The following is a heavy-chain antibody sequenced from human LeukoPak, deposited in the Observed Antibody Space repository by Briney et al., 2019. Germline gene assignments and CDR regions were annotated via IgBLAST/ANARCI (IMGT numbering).Heavy chain of an antibody. V-gene: IGHV3-23*01. CDR1: GFTFSTYA. CDR2: LSGSGDGT. J-gene: IGHJ4*02. CDR3: AKGGPQLYYDSSGYYFLDY. Sequence: GGSLRLSCAASGFTFSTYAMSWVRQAPGKGLGWVSALSGSGDGTYHAESVKGRFTMSRDNSKNMLYLQTNSLRAEDTAVYYCAKGGPQLYYDSSGYYFLDYWGQGTLVTVSS. D-gene: IGHD3-22*01.